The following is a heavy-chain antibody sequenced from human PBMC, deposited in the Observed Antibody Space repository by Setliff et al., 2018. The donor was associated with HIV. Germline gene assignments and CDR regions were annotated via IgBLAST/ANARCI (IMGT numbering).Heavy chain of an antibody. V-gene: IGHV3-15*01. CDR1: GFIFRNAW. D-gene: IGHD3-22*01. J-gene: IGHJ4*02. Sequence: PAGSLRLSCTASGFIFRNAWMTWVRQAPGKGLEWVGRIKSKSDDGTADYAAAVKDRFTMSRDDSKDTLYLLMNSLKTEDTAVYFCAFYDSSGYYYSDNWGQGTLVTVSS. CDR2: IKSKSDDGTA. CDR3: AFYDSSGYYYSDN.